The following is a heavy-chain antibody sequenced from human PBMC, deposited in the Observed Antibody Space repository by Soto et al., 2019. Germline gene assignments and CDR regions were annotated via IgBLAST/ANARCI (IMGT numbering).Heavy chain of an antibody. J-gene: IGHJ4*02. CDR1: GFIFNRFG. D-gene: IGHD3-10*02. CDR3: AKAVYICVRGVPHSDY. CDR2: ISYDGNNK. V-gene: IGHV3-30*18. Sequence: QVQLVESGGGVVQPGGSLRLSCAASGFIFNRFGMHWVRQAPGKGLEWVAVISYDGNNKYYTDSVKGRFTISRDNSQNTLYVQMCSLRPEDTDMYYCAKAVYICVRGVPHSDYWGKGSLVTVSS.